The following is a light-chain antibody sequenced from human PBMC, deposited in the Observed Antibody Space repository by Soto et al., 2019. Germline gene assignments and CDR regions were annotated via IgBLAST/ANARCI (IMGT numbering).Light chain of an antibody. CDR3: QQSDNLPFT. CDR2: DAS. J-gene: IGKJ4*01. Sequence: DIQMTQSPSTLSGSVGDRVTITCRASQDITTYLHWYQQKSGKAPQLLIHDASNLETGVPSRFSGTGSGTDFSLTISSLQPEDFAIYYCQQSDNLPFTFGGGTKV. CDR1: QDITTY. V-gene: IGKV1-33*01.